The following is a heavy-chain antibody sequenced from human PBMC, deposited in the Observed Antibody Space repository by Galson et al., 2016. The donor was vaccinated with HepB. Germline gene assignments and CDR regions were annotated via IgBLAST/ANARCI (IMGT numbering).Heavy chain of an antibody. J-gene: IGHJ4*02. CDR3: ARREWGLDD. Sequence: SLRLSCAASGFIFSNYAMHWVRQAPGKGLEWVAVVSFDGKNKHYADSVKGRFTVSRDNSNNTVFLQMNDLRPDDTAVYYCARREWGLDDWGQGTLVIVS. D-gene: IGHD1-26*01. CDR1: GFIFSNYA. CDR2: VSFDGKNK. V-gene: IGHV3-30*03.